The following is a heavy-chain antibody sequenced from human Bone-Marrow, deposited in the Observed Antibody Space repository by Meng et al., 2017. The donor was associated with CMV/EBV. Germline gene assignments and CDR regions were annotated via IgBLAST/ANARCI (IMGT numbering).Heavy chain of an antibody. CDR3: AGSSGSYDTLGRYNWFDP. CDR2: INQDGSEK. V-gene: IGHV3-7*03. Sequence: GESLKISCAASGFIFSSYWMTWVRQAPGKGLEWVANINQDGSEKKYVDSVKGRFTISRDNARDSLYLQMNSLRAEDTAVYYCAGSSGSYDTLGRYNWFDPCGQGTLVTVSS. CDR1: GFIFSSYW. D-gene: IGHD1-26*01. J-gene: IGHJ5*02.